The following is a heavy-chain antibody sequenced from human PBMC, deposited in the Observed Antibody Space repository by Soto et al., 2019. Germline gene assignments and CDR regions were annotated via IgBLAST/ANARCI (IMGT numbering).Heavy chain of an antibody. Sequence: QLQLQESGPGLVKPSETLSLTCTVSGGSISSSSYYWGWIRQPPGKGLEWIGSIYYSGSTYYNPSLKSRVPISVDTSKNQFSLKLSSATSADTAVYYCATTHVPIAASRTSLRHCGMDVWGQGTTVTISS. CDR1: GGSISSSSYY. J-gene: IGHJ6*02. CDR3: ATTHVPIAASRTSLRHCGMDV. CDR2: IYYSGST. V-gene: IGHV4-39*01. D-gene: IGHD6-13*01.